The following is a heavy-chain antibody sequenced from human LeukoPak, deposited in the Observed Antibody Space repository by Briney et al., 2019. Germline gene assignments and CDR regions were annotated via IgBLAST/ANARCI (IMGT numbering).Heavy chain of an antibody. V-gene: IGHV3-23*01. D-gene: IGHD3-3*01. J-gene: IGHJ6*03. CDR1: GFTFKNYA. Sequence: SGGSLRLSCVVSGFTFKNYAMSWVRQAPGKGLEWVSTIRDSGNNTDYADSVKGRFTVSRDNSKNTLYLHMNTLRAEDTAVYYCARVTRYYDFWSGYHTYYYYYYMDVWGKGTTVTVSS. CDR2: IRDSGNNT. CDR3: ARVTRYYDFWSGYHTYYYYYYMDV.